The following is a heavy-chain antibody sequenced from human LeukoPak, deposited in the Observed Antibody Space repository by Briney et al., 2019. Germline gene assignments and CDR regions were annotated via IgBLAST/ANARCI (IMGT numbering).Heavy chain of an antibody. J-gene: IGHJ4*02. V-gene: IGHV3-7*01. D-gene: IGHD4-23*01. Sequence: GGSLRLSCAASGFTFSPYWMSWVRQAPGKGLEWVANIKQDGSEKYYVDSVEGRFTISRDNARNSLYLQMNSLRAEDTAVYYCARDFGRWYFDYWGQGTLVTVSS. CDR2: IKQDGSEK. CDR3: ARDFGRWYFDY. CDR1: GFTFSPYW.